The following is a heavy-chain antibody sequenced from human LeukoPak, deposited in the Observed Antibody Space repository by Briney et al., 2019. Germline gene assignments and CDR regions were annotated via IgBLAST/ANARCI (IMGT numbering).Heavy chain of an antibody. CDR3: AGAIYYDVLTGYRPFDY. J-gene: IGHJ4*02. D-gene: IGHD3-9*01. CDR1: GASVTSSVYY. CDR2: VHYSGST. Sequence: PSETLSLTCSVSGASVTSSVYYWGWIRQPPGTGLEWIANVHYSGSTYYNPSLKNRVTMSVDKSKNQLSLRVNSVTAADTAVYYCAGAIYYDVLTGYRPFDYWGQGALVSVSP. V-gene: IGHV4-39*07.